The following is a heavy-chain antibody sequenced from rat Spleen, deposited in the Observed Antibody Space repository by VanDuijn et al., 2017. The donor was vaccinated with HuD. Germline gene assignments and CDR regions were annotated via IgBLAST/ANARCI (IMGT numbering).Heavy chain of an antibody. CDR1: GFSFSYFV. CDR2: ITSGGSNT. V-gene: IGHV5-7*01. CDR3: TRGYYFDY. Sequence: EVQLVESGGGLVQPGRSLKLSCAASGFSFSYFVMAWVRQAPKKGLEWVASITSGGSNTYYPDSVKGRFTISRDNAKSTLYLQMDSLRSEDTATYYCTRGYYFDYWGQGVMVTVSS. J-gene: IGHJ2*01.